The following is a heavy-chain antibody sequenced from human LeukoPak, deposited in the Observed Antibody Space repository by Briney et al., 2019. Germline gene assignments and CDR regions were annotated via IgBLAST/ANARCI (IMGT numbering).Heavy chain of an antibody. J-gene: IGHJ3*02. CDR2: INHSGST. CDR1: GGSFSGYY. Sequence: SETLSLTCAVYGGSFSGYYWSWIRQPPGKGLEWIGEINHSGSTNYNPSLKSRVTISVDTSKNQFSLKLSSVTAADTAVYYCALQAGYCSSTSCYWAFDIWGQGTMVTVSS. D-gene: IGHD2-2*01. V-gene: IGHV4-34*01. CDR3: ALQAGYCSSTSCYWAFDI.